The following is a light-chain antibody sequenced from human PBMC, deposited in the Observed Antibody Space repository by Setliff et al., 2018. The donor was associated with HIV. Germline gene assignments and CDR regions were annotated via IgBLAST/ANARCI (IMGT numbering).Light chain of an antibody. Sequence: QSALAQPASVSGSPGQSITISCTGATSDVGGYNYVSWYQQHPGKAPKLMISDVSNRPSGVSNRFSGSKSGNTASLTISGLQAEDEADYYCSSYTSRTPLHVFGTGTKVTVL. CDR3: SSYTSRTPLHV. J-gene: IGLJ1*01. V-gene: IGLV2-14*03. CDR1: TSDVGGYNY. CDR2: DVS.